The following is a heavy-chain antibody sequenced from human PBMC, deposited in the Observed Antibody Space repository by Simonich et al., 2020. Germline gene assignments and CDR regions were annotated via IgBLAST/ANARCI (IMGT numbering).Heavy chain of an antibody. Sequence: QVQLQQWGAGLLKPSETLSLTCAVYGGSFSGYYWSWFRPPPGKGLEWIGEINHMGSTNYNPSLKSRVTISVDTSKNQFSLKLSSVTAADTAVYYCARPLGIVWAFDIWGQGTMVTVSS. CDR1: GGSFSGYY. CDR2: INHMGST. J-gene: IGHJ3*02. CDR3: ARPLGIVWAFDI. V-gene: IGHV4-34*01. D-gene: IGHD3-16*01.